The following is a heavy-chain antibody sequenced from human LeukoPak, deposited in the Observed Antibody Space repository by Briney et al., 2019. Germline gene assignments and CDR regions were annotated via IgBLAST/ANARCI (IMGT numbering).Heavy chain of an antibody. CDR3: ARVYYYGSGSYLRWFDP. V-gene: IGHV3-53*04. CDR1: GFTVSSNY. Sequence: GGSLRLSCAASGFTVSSNYMSWVRQAPGKGLEWVSVIYSGGSTYYADSVKGRFTISRHNSKNTLYLQMNSLRAEDTAVYYCARVYYYGSGSYLRWFDPWGQGTLVTVSS. D-gene: IGHD3-10*01. CDR2: IYSGGST. J-gene: IGHJ5*02.